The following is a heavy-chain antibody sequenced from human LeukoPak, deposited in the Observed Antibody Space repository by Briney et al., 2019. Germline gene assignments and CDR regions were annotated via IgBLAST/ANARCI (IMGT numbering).Heavy chain of an antibody. CDR1: GGSFSIYY. CDR2: IYTSGST. CDR3: ARATLRGYSYGYDY. J-gene: IGHJ4*02. D-gene: IGHD5-18*01. V-gene: IGHV4-4*07. Sequence: SETLSLTCTVSGGSFSIYYWSWIRQPAGKGLEWIGRIYTSGSTNYNPSLKSRVTMSVDTSKNQFSLNLNSVTAADTAVYYCARATLRGYSYGYDYWGQGTLVTVSS.